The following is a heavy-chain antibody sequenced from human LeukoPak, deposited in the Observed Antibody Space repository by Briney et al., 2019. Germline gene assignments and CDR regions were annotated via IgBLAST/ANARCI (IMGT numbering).Heavy chain of an antibody. Sequence: SETLSLTCTVSGGSISSSNNYWGWIRQPPGKGLEWIGSVYYSGSTYYNPSLKSRVTISVDTSQNQFSLKLSSVTAADTAMYYCASRNFYYYYMDVWGKGTTVTVSS. V-gene: IGHV4-39*07. CDR3: ASRNFYYYYMDV. CDR1: GGSISSSNNY. J-gene: IGHJ6*03. CDR2: VYYSGST.